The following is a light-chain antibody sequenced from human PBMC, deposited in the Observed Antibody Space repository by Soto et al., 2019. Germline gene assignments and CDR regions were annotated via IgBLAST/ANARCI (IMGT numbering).Light chain of an antibody. J-gene: IGLJ1*01. CDR1: SSDVGGYNY. CDR3: SSYTKSNTRQIV. CDR2: DVS. Sequence: QSALTQPASVSGSPGQSITISCTGTSSDVGGYNYVSWYQHHPGKAPKLMIFDVSNRPSGVSNRFSGSKSGNTASLTISGLQPEDEADYYCSSYTKSNTRQIVFGTGTKVTVL. V-gene: IGLV2-14*03.